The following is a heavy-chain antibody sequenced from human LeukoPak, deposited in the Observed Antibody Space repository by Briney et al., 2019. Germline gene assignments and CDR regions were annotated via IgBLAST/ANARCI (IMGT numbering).Heavy chain of an antibody. J-gene: IGHJ5*02. CDR3: ARDPSGYGWFDP. V-gene: IGHV4-61*02. D-gene: IGHD4-17*01. Sequence: SETLSLTCTVSGGSISSGSYYWSWIRQPAGKGLEWIGRIYSSGNTNYNPSLKSRVTISVDTSKNQFSLKANSVTAADTAVYYCARDPSGYGWFDPWGQGTLVTVSS. CDR1: GGSISSGSYY. CDR2: IYSSGNT.